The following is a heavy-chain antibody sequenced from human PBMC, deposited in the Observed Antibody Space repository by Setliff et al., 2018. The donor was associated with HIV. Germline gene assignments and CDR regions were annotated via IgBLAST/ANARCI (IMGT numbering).Heavy chain of an antibody. CDR1: GGSISNSRYY. CDR3: ASRVYYYDSNNFLREEGFDP. Sequence: SETLSLTCTVSGGSISNSRYYWSWIRQPPGKGLEWIGSIYYSGSTYHNPSLKSRVTISVDTSKNQFSLKLSSVTAADAAVYYCASRVYYYDSNNFLREEGFDPWGQGTLVTVSS. V-gene: IGHV4-39*01. CDR2: IYYSGST. D-gene: IGHD3-22*01. J-gene: IGHJ5*02.